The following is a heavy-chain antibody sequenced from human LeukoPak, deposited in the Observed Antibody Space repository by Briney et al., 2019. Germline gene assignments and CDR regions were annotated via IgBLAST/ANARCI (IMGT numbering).Heavy chain of an antibody. CDR2: IIPTSGET. Sequence: GASVKVSCKASGYSFSDYYMHWIRQAPGQGLEWMGWIIPTSGETKYAQRFQGRVTMTRDMSISTAFMELSRLTSDDTAVYYCARDLVVGYGPPSFDFWGQGTLVTVSS. J-gene: IGHJ4*02. CDR3: ARDLVVGYGPPSFDF. V-gene: IGHV1-2*02. D-gene: IGHD5-12*01. CDR1: GYSFSDYY.